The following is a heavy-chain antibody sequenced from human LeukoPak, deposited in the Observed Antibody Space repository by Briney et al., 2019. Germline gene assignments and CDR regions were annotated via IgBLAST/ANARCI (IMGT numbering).Heavy chain of an antibody. CDR3: ARPAGGVVGDLDY. D-gene: IGHD2-21*01. CDR1: GFSFSSYA. Sequence: PGGSLRLSCAASGFSFSSYAMHWVRQAPGKGLEYVSAILTNGITTYYADSVKGRFTISRDNSKNTLYLQMGSLRADDMAVYYCARPAGGVVGDLDYWGQGILVTVSS. V-gene: IGHV3-64*02. CDR2: ILTNGITT. J-gene: IGHJ4*02.